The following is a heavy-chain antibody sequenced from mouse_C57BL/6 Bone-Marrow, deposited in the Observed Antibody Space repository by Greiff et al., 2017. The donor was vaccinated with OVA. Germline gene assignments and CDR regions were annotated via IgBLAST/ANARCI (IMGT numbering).Heavy chain of an antibody. V-gene: IGHV14-4*01. CDR3: TGIYYYGSSLL. CDR1: GFNIKDDY. Sequence: EVKVVESGAELVRPGASVKLSCTASGFNIKDDYMHWVKQRPEQGLEWIGWIDPENGDTEYASKFQGKATITADTSSNTAYLQLSSLTSEDTAVYYCTGIYYYGSSLLWGQGTLVTVSA. J-gene: IGHJ3*01. D-gene: IGHD1-1*01. CDR2: IDPENGDT.